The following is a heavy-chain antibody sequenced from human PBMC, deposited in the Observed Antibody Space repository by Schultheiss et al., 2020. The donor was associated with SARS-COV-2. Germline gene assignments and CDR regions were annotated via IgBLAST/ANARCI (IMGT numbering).Heavy chain of an antibody. CDR1: GFTFSRNW. D-gene: IGHD4-17*01. J-gene: IGHJ4*02. Sequence: GESLKISCAASGFTFSRNWMHWVRQAPGKGLVWVSRINSDGSSTSYADSVKGRFTISRDNAKNTLYLQMNSLRAEDTAVYYCAKHDYGDYFDYWGQGTLVTVSS. V-gene: IGHV3-74*01. CDR2: INSDGSST. CDR3: AKHDYGDYFDY.